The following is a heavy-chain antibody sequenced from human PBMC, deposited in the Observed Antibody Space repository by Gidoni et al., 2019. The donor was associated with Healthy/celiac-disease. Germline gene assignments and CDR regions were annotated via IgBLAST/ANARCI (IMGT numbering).Heavy chain of an antibody. J-gene: IGHJ5*02. CDR2: INSDGSST. CDR1: GFTFSSYW. CDR3: APLAEVTYNWFDP. D-gene: IGHD2-21*02. V-gene: IGHV3-74*01. Sequence: EVQLVESGGGLVQPGGSLSLSGAASGFTFSSYWMHWVRQAPGKGLVWVSRINSDGSSTSYADSVKGRFTISRDNAKNTLYLQMNSLRAEDTAVYYCAPLAEVTYNWFDPWGQGTLVTVSS.